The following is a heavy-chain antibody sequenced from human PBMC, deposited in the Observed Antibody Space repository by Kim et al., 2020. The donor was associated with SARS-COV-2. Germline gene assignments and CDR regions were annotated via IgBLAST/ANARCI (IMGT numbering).Heavy chain of an antibody. V-gene: IGHV4-39*01. D-gene: IGHD4-17*01. CDR2: IYYSGST. J-gene: IGHJ5*02. CDR3: AGQNQVTVLNWFDP. Sequence: SETLSLTCTVSGGSISSSSYYWGWIRQPPGKGLEWIGSIYYSGSTYYNPSLKSRVTISVDTSKNQFSLRLSSVTAADTAVYYCAGQNQVTVLNWFDPWGQGTLVTVSS. CDR1: GGSISSSSYY.